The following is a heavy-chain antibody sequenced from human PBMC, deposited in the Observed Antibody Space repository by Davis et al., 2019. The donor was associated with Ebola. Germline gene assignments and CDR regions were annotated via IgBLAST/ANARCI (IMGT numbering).Heavy chain of an antibody. V-gene: IGHV3-72*01. CDR3: ARSCSSTNCYPDY. Sequence: GESLKISCAASGFTLSDHYMDWVRQAPGKGLQWVGRTRKRANSYTTEYAASVKGRFTISRDDSKNSLYLQMNSLRTEDTALYYCARSCSSTNCYPDYWGQGTLVTVSS. J-gene: IGHJ4*02. D-gene: IGHD2-2*01. CDR2: TRKRANSYTT. CDR1: GFTLSDHY.